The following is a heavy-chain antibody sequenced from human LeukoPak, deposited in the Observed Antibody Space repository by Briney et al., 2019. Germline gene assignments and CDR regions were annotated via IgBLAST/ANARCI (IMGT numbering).Heavy chain of an antibody. D-gene: IGHD6-19*01. CDR1: GYIFTNYG. V-gene: IGHV1-18*01. CDR2: ISAYDGET. CDR3: GRDRPYRSGWYTDY. J-gene: IGHJ4*02. Sequence: AASVKVSCKASGYIFTNYGISWFLPAPGPALKWVTWISAYDGETKNAQKFPDRVTATTDTSTRTAYMELRSLTSDDTAVYYCGRDRPYRSGWYTDYWGQGTLVTVSS.